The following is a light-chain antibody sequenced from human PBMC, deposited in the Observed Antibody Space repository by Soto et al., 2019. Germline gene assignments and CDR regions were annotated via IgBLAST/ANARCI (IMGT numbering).Light chain of an antibody. V-gene: IGLV2-14*01. Sequence: QSALTQPASVSGSPGQSITISCTGTSSDVSIYNYVSWYQQHPGKAPKLMIYEVSNRPSGVSNRFSGAKSGNTASLTISGLQVEDEADYYCCSYTSSTNYVLGAGTKLTVL. CDR3: CSYTSSTNYV. CDR2: EVS. J-gene: IGLJ1*01. CDR1: SSDVSIYNY.